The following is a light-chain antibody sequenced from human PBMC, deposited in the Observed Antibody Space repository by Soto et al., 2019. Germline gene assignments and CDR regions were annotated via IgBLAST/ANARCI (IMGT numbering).Light chain of an antibody. CDR1: QTINKNY. CDR2: SAS. V-gene: IGKV3-20*01. CDR3: QYYGRSPLT. Sequence: EIVLTQAPGTLSLSPGEIATLSCRASQTINKNYFAWYQHKPDQAPRPLMYSASSRATGIPDRFSGSGSGTDFTLTISRLDPEDFAVYYCQYYGRSPLTFGGGTKVEIK. J-gene: IGKJ4*01.